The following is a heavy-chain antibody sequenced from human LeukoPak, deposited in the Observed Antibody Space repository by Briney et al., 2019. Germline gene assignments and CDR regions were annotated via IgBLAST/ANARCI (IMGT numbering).Heavy chain of an antibody. Sequence: GASVKVSCKASGYTFTGYYMHWVRQAPGQGLEWMGWINPNSGGTNYAQKFQGRVTMTRDTSISTAYMELSRLRSDDTAVYYCARGLYSSSWYDSYYYMDVWGKGTTVTVSS. CDR3: ARGLYSSSWYDSYYYMDV. D-gene: IGHD6-13*01. CDR1: GYTFTGYY. J-gene: IGHJ6*03. V-gene: IGHV1-2*02. CDR2: INPNSGGT.